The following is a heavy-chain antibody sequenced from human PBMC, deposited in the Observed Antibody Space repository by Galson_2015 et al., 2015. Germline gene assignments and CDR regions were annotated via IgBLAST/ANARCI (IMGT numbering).Heavy chain of an antibody. Sequence: SLRLSCAASGFTFSSYWVHWVRQAPGKGLVWVSCISSDGSTTGYADSVKGRFTISRDNAKNTLYLQMNSLRAEDTAVYYCARARTLTAHNWFDPWGQGTLVTVSS. D-gene: IGHD2-21*02. V-gene: IGHV3-74*01. CDR3: ARARTLTAHNWFDP. CDR1: GFTFSSYW. CDR2: ISSDGSTT. J-gene: IGHJ5*02.